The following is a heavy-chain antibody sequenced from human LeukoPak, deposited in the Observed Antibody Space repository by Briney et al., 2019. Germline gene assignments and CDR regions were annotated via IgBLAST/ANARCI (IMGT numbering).Heavy chain of an antibody. CDR1: GGSISSGSYY. V-gene: IGHV4-61*09. Sequence: PSETLSLTCTVSGGSISSGSYYWSWIRQPAGKGLEWIGHIYTSGSTNYNPSLKSRVTISVDTSKNQFSLKLSSVTAADTAVYYCASDYGGNSGNNWFDPWGQGTLVTVSS. CDR2: IYTSGST. CDR3: ASDYGGNSGNNWFDP. D-gene: IGHD4-23*01. J-gene: IGHJ5*02.